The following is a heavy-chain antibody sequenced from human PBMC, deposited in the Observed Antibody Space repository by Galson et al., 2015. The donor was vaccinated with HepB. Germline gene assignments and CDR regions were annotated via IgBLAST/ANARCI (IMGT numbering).Heavy chain of an antibody. CDR3: GRGGYGGYALDY. J-gene: IGHJ4*02. Sequence: SVEVSCKASGYTFTSYSISWVRQVPGQGPEWMAWISAYNGHTNYAQKFQGRVTVTTDTSTRTVYMELRSLRGDDTAVYYCGRGGYGGYALDYWGQGTLVTVSS. V-gene: IGHV1-18*04. CDR1: GYTFTSYS. D-gene: IGHD5-12*01. CDR2: ISAYNGHT.